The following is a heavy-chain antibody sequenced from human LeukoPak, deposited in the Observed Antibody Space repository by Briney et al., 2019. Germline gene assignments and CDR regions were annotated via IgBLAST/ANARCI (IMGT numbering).Heavy chain of an antibody. Sequence: GGSLRLSCAASGFTLSSYSMNWVRQAPGKGLEWVSSISSSSSYIYYADSVKGRFTISRDNAKNSLYLQMNSLRAEDTAVYYCARDLSGWYYFDYWGQGTLVTVSS. CDR2: ISSSSSYI. CDR3: ARDLSGWYYFDY. CDR1: GFTLSSYS. D-gene: IGHD6-19*01. J-gene: IGHJ4*02. V-gene: IGHV3-21*01.